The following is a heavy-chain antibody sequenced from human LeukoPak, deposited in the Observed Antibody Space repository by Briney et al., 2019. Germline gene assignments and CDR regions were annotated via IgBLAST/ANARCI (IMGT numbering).Heavy chain of an antibody. D-gene: IGHD4/OR15-4a*01. Sequence: GASVKVSCKASGYSFTTYGISWVRQDPGQGLEWMGWISVYNGNTKDVQKFQDRVTMTIDTSTSTAYLELRSLRSDDTAVYYCAREDYGSFDYWAQGTLVTVSS. CDR2: ISVYNGNT. J-gene: IGHJ4*02. V-gene: IGHV1-18*04. CDR1: GYSFTTYG. CDR3: AREDYGSFDY.